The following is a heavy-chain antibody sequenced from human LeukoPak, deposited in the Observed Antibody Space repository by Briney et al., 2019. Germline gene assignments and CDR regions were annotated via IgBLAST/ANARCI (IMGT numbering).Heavy chain of an antibody. V-gene: IGHV4-59*01. J-gene: IGHJ6*02. CDR2: IYYSGST. CDR3: ARDYYGSGSPDLGYYYNGMDV. CDR1: GGSISSYY. Sequence: SETLSLTCTVSGGSISSYYWSWIRQPPGKGLEWIGYIYYSGSTNYNPSLKSRVTISVDTSKNQFSLKLSSVTAADTAVYYCARDYYGSGSPDLGYYYNGMDVWGQGTTVTVSS. D-gene: IGHD3-10*01.